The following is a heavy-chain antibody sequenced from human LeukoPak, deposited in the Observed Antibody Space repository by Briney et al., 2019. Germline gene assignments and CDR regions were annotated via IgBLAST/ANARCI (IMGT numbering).Heavy chain of an antibody. V-gene: IGHV3-74*01. CDR2: INSDGSSA. CDR3: AKDGLAAAGWFDY. D-gene: IGHD6-13*01. Sequence: GGSLRLSCAASGFTLSSYWMHWVRQAPGKGLVWVSRINSDGSSANYADSVKGRFTISRDNSKNTLYLQMNSLRAEDTAVYYCAKDGLAAAGWFDYWGQGALVTVSS. CDR1: GFTLSSYW. J-gene: IGHJ4*02.